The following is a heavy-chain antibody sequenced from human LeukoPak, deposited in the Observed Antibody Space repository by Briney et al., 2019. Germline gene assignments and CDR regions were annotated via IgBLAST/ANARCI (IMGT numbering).Heavy chain of an antibody. V-gene: IGHV4-59*01. CDR3: ARGPNRYYFDY. CDR1: GGSISSYY. J-gene: IGHJ4*02. D-gene: IGHD2/OR15-2a*01. Sequence: PSETLSLTCTVSGGSISSYYWSWIRQPPGKGLEWTGYIYYSGRTNCNPSLKSRVTISVDTSKNQFSLKLSSVTAADTAVYYCARGPNRYYFDYWGQGTLVTVSS. CDR2: IYYSGRT.